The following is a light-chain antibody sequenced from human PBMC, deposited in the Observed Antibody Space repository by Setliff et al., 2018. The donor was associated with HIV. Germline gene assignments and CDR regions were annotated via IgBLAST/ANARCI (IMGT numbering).Light chain of an antibody. Sequence: QSVLTQPRSVSGSPGQSVTISCTGTSSNVGGYNYVSWYRQHPGKAPKLMIYDVSKRPSGVPDRFSGSKSGNTASLTISGLQAEDEADYYCCSYAGSYTFVFGTGTKVTVL. CDR1: SSNVGGYNY. CDR3: CSYAGSYTFV. J-gene: IGLJ1*01. CDR2: DVS. V-gene: IGLV2-11*01.